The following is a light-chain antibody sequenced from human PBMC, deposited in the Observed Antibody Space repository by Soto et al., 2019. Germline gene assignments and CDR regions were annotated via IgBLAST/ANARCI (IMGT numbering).Light chain of an antibody. J-gene: IGKJ5*01. CDR2: DAS. CDR3: QQRSNWPPVIT. CDR1: QTFSSH. V-gene: IGKV3-11*01. Sequence: EIVLTQSPATLSLSPGERATLSCRASQTFSSHLAWYQQKPGQAPRLLIYDASKRATGIPARFSGRGSGTDFTLTTSSIEPEDFAVYYCQQRSNWPPVITFGQGTRVEIK.